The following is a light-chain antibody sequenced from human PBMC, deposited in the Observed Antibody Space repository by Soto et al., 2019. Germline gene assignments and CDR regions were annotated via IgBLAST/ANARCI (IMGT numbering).Light chain of an antibody. Sequence: NFMLTQPHSVSESPGKTVTISYTRSSGSIANHFVQWYQQRPGSAPATVIYEDDLRASGVPDRFSGSIDTSSNSASLTISGLKPEDEADYYCQSYDGTNHGVFGGGTKLTVL. V-gene: IGLV6-57*04. J-gene: IGLJ2*01. CDR1: SGSIANHF. CDR2: EDD. CDR3: QSYDGTNHGV.